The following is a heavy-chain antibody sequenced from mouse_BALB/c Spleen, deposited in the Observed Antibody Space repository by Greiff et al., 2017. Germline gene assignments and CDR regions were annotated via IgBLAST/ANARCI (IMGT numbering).Heavy chain of an antibody. Sequence: DVQLQESGPGLVKPSQSLSLTCTVTGYSITSDYAWNWIRQFPGNKLEWMGYISYSGSTSYNPSLKSRISITRDTSKNQFFLQLNSVTTEDTATYYCARNYDYDNYAMDYWGQGTSVTVSS. CDR1: GYSITSDYA. V-gene: IGHV3-2*02. D-gene: IGHD2-4*01. CDR3: ARNYDYDNYAMDY. J-gene: IGHJ4*01. CDR2: ISYSGST.